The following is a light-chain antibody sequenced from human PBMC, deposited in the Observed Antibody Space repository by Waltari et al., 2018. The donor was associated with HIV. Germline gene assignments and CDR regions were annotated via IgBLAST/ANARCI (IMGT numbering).Light chain of an antibody. CDR1: RSNNGPIHD. CDR3: QSYDTSLSGVV. J-gene: IGLJ2*01. V-gene: IGLV1-40*01. CDR2: GNS. Sequence: QSVLTQPPSVSGAPGQRVTISCTGSRSNNGPIHDVHWYQQVPGTAPKLLIYGNSNRPSGVPDRFSGSKSGTSASLAIAGLQAEDEADYYCQSYDTSLSGVVFGGGTKLTVL.